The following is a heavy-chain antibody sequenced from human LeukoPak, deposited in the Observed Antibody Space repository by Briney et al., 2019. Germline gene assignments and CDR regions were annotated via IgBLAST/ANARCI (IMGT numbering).Heavy chain of an antibody. Sequence: SETLSLTCTVSGGSISGGSYYWSWIRQHPGEGLEWIGYIYYSGSTYYNPSLKSRVTISVDTSKNQFSLKLSSVTAADTAVYYCARVADCSSTSCLDYWRQGTLVAVCS. D-gene: IGHD2-2*01. V-gene: IGHV4-31*03. CDR2: IYYSGST. CDR1: GGSISGGSYY. CDR3: ARVADCSSTSCLDY. J-gene: IGHJ4*02.